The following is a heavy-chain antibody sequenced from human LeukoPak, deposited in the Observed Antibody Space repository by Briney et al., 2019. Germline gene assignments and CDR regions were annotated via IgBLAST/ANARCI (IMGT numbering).Heavy chain of an antibody. D-gene: IGHD4/OR15-4a*01. J-gene: IGHJ4*02. CDR2: ISGSGGST. Sequence: GGSLRLSCAASGFTFSSSAMSWVRQAPGKGLEWVSAISGSGGSTYYADSVKGRFTISRDNSKNTLYLQMNSLRAEDTAVYYCARYDASRRMNDYWGQGTLVTVSS. V-gene: IGHV3-23*01. CDR1: GFTFSSSA. CDR3: ARYDASRRMNDY.